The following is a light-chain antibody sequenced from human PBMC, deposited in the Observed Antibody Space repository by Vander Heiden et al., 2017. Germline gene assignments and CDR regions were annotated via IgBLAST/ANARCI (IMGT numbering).Light chain of an antibody. CDR1: QGISNF. Sequence: SPSSLSASVGDRVTITCRASQGISNFLNWYQQKPGKAPKSLVYATSNLQSGVPSRFSGSGSGTDFTFTISSLQPEDFAMYYCQQYDTYPSAFGPGTRVDIK. J-gene: IGKJ3*01. CDR3: QQYDTYPSA. V-gene: IGKV1-16*01. CDR2: ATS.